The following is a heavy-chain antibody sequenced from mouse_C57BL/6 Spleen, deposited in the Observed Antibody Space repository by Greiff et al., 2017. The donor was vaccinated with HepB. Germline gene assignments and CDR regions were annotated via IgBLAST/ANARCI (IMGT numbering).Heavy chain of an antibody. J-gene: IGHJ4*01. Sequence: QVQLQQPGAELVKPGASVKMSCKASGYTFTSYWITWVKQRPGQGLEWIGDIYPGSGSTNYNEKSKSKATLTVDTSSSTAYMQLSSLTSEDSAVYYCARKGLPSYAMDYWGQGTSVTVSS. D-gene: IGHD2-2*01. CDR2: IYPGSGST. CDR3: ARKGLPSYAMDY. CDR1: GYTFTSYW. V-gene: IGHV1-55*01.